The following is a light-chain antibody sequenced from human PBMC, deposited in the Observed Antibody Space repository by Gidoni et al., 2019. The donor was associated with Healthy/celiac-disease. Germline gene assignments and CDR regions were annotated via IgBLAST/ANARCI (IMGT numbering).Light chain of an antibody. CDR2: DDS. J-gene: IGLJ2*01. CDR1: NIGSKS. CDR3: QVWDSSSDHVV. Sequence: SSLLSHHPPVSVAPGKTARITCGGTNIGSKSVHWYQQKPGQAPVLVVYDDSDRPSGIPERFSGSNSGNTATLTISRVEAGDEADYYCQVWDSSSDHVVFGGGTKLTVL. V-gene: IGLV3-21*03.